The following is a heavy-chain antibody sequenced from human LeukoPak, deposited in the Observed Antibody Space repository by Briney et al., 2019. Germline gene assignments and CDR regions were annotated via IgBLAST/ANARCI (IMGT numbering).Heavy chain of an antibody. CDR1: GFTFSSYA. CDR3: AKDLKWSIGYYYYGMDV. D-gene: IGHD2-8*01. J-gene: IGHJ6*02. Sequence: GGSLRLSCAASGFTFSSYAMSWVRQAPGKGLEWVSAISGSGGSTYYADSVKGRFTISRDNSKNTLYLQMNSLRAEDTAVYYCAKDLKWSIGYYYYGMDVWGQGTTVTVSS. V-gene: IGHV3-23*01. CDR2: ISGSGGST.